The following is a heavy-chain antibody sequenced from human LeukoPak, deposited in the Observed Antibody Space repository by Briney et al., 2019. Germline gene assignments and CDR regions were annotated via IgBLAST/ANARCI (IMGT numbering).Heavy chain of an antibody. CDR3: AGAAPRIVENATIPGD. Sequence: GGSLRLSCAASGFTFSSYEMNWVRQAPGKGLEWVSYISSSGSTIYYADSVKGRFTISRDNAKNSLYLQMNSLRAEDTAVYYCAGAAPRIVENATIPGDRGQGTLVTVSS. CDR2: ISSSGSTI. CDR1: GFTFSSYE. J-gene: IGHJ4*02. V-gene: IGHV3-48*03. D-gene: IGHD5-24*01.